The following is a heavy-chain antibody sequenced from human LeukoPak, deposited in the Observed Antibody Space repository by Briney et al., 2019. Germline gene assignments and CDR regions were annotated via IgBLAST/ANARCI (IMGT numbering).Heavy chain of an antibody. V-gene: IGHV3-9*01. CDR3: AKDRALAGTGVLDY. D-gene: IGHD6-19*01. CDR1: GFTFDDYA. Sequence: GRSLRLSCAASGFTFDDYAMHWVRHAPGKGLEWVSGISWNSGSIGYADSVKGRFTISRDNAKNSLYLQMNSLRAEDTALYYCAKDRALAGTGVLDYWGQGTLVTVSS. J-gene: IGHJ4*02. CDR2: ISWNSGSI.